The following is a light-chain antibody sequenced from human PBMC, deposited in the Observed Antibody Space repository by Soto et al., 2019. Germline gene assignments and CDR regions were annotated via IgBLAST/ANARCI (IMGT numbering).Light chain of an antibody. Sequence: QSVLTQPPSASGTPGQRVTISCSGSSSDIGSGYVYWYQQLPGTAPKLLIYNNNQRPSGVPDRFSGSKSGTSASLAISGLRSEDEADYYCAAWDDSLSGPVVFGGGTQLTVL. J-gene: IGLJ2*01. CDR1: SSDIGSGY. CDR3: AAWDDSLSGPVV. CDR2: NNN. V-gene: IGLV1-47*01.